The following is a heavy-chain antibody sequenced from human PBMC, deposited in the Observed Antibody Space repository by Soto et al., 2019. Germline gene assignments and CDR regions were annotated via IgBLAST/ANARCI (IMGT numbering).Heavy chain of an antibody. Sequence: SVKVSCKASGGTFSSYAISWVRQAPGQGLEWTGGIIPIFGTANYAQKFQGRVTITADESTSTAYMELSSLRSEDTAVYYCARVSIAAAGSTTHYYYYYGMDVWGQGTTVTVS. D-gene: IGHD6-13*01. J-gene: IGHJ6*02. V-gene: IGHV1-69*13. CDR3: ARVSIAAAGSTTHYYYYYGMDV. CDR1: GGTFSSYA. CDR2: IIPIFGTA.